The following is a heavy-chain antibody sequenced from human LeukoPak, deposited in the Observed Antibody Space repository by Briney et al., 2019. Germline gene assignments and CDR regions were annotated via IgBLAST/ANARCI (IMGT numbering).Heavy chain of an antibody. CDR2: IKQDGNEK. CDR1: GFTFSSYW. Sequence: PGGSLRLSCAASGFTFSSYWMNWVRQAPGKGLEWVANIKQDGNEKYYVDSVKGRFTISRDNAKNSLYLQINSLRVEDTAVYYCAKPITVSGATDGFDIWGQGTMVTVSS. D-gene: IGHD3-3*01. V-gene: IGHV3-7*01. J-gene: IGHJ3*02. CDR3: AKPITVSGATDGFDI.